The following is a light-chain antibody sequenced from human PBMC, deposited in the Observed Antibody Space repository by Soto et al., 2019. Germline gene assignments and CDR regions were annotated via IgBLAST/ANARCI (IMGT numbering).Light chain of an antibody. Sequence: EIVLTQSPGTLSLSRGERATLSCRASQSVNSDYLAWYQQKPGQAPRLLIYSASSRSTDIPDRFSGSGSGTDFTLTISRLEPEDFAVNYCQQYDNSSPRTFGQGTKLEI. CDR3: QQYDNSSPRT. CDR2: SAS. J-gene: IGKJ2*02. CDR1: QSVNSDY. V-gene: IGKV3-20*01.